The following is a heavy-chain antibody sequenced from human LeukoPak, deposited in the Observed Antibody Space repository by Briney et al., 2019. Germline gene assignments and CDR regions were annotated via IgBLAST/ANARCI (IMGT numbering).Heavy chain of an antibody. CDR1: GASISSYY. CDR2: IYYSGIT. Sequence: SETLPLTCTVAGASISSYYWGWIRHPPGKGLEWIGYIYYSGITNYNPSLKSRVTISVDTSKNQFSLKLSSVTAADTAVYYCARHYCSGGSCSSNWFDPWGQGTLVTVSS. CDR3: ARHYCSGGSCSSNWFDP. V-gene: IGHV4-59*08. D-gene: IGHD2-15*01. J-gene: IGHJ5*02.